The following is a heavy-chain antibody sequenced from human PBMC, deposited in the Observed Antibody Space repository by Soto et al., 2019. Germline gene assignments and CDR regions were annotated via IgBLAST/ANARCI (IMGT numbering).Heavy chain of an antibody. CDR2: IVVGSGNT. Sequence: GASVKVSCKASGFTFTSSAVQWVRQARGQRLEWIGWIVVGSGNTNYAQKFQERVTITRDMSTSTAYMELSSLRSEDTAVYYCAADPGGVEDIVVVPAAHYWGQGTLVTVSS. V-gene: IGHV1-58*01. CDR3: AADPGGVEDIVVVPAAHY. D-gene: IGHD2-2*01. J-gene: IGHJ4*02. CDR1: GFTFTSSA.